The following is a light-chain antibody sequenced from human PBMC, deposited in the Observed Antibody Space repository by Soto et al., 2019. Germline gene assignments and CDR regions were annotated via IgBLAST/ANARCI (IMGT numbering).Light chain of an antibody. Sequence: DIQMTQSPSTLSASVGDRVTITCRASQSISNWLAWYQQKPGKAPKLLIYDASTLDSGVPSRFSGSGSGTEFTLTITSLQPDDFATYHCQQYNSSSFTFGPGTKVDL. J-gene: IGKJ3*01. CDR3: QQYNSSSFT. CDR2: DAS. CDR1: QSISNW. V-gene: IGKV1-5*01.